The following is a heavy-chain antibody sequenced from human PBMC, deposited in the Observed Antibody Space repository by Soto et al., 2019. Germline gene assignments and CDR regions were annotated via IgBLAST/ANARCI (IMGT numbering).Heavy chain of an antibody. V-gene: IGHV6-1*01. Sequence: SPTFPLTCAISGGSVSSNCAPWNGLLKSPSRALERLGRTYYMCKWYNDYAVSVKSRITINPDTSKNQFSLQLNSVTPEDTAVYYCARLGYCSGGSCYSDSYYYYMDVWGKGTTVTVSS. CDR1: GGSVSSNCAP. D-gene: IGHD2-15*01. CDR2: TYYMCKWYN. J-gene: IGHJ6*03. CDR3: ARLGYCSGGSCYSDSYYYYMDV.